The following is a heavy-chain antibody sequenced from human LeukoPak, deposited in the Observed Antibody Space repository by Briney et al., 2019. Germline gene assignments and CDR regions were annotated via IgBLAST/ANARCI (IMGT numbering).Heavy chain of an antibody. CDR1: GFTFSSYG. D-gene: IGHD5/OR15-5a*01. J-gene: IGHJ4*02. Sequence: GGSLRLSCAASGFTFSSYGMHWVRQAPGKGLEWVAFIRYDGSNKYYAASVKGRFTISRDNSKNSLYLQMNSLRAEDTAVYYCARQKYLRGPDVEYFDYWGQGTLVTVSS. CDR3: ARQKYLRGPDVEYFDY. CDR2: IRYDGSNK. V-gene: IGHV3-30*02.